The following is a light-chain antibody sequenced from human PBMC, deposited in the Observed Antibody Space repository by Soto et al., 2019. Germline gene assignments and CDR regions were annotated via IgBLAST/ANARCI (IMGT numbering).Light chain of an antibody. Sequence: DIQMTQSPSSLSASVGDRVTISCRASQGIRNYVAWYQQRPGKVPKLLIYAASTLQSGVPSRFSGSGSGTDFTLTISSLQPEDVATYYCQKYNSVPSFGGGPKVEIK. CDR1: QGIRNY. CDR3: QKYNSVPS. J-gene: IGKJ4*01. V-gene: IGKV1-27*01. CDR2: AAS.